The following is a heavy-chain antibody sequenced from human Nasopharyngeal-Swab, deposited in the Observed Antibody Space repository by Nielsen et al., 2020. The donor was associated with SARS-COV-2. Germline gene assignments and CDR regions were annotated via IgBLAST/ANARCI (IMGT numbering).Heavy chain of an antibody. J-gene: IGHJ4*02. CDR1: GFTFSSYG. CDR3: ARDLGATLDV. CDR2: IWYDGSNK. D-gene: IGHD1-26*01. Sequence: GESLKISCAASGFTFSSYGMHWVRQAPGKGLEWVAVIWYDGSNKYYADSVKGRFTISRDNSTNTLYLQMNSLRAEDTAVYYCARDLGATLDVWGQGTLVTASS. V-gene: IGHV3-33*01.